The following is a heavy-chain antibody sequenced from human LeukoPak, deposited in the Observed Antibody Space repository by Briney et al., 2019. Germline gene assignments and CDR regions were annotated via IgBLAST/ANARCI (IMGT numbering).Heavy chain of an antibody. V-gene: IGHV4-4*08. CDR3: ASQNQRGLEYFVH. J-gene: IGHJ1*01. Sequence: SETLSLTRTVSGDSINNYYWNWIRRFPGEGLEWIGYIYSSGGGNYNPSLKSRVIISLDTSNNQVSLRMTSVTAADTAVYYCASQNQRGLEYFVHWGQGTLATVSS. CDR1: GDSINNYY. CDR2: IYSSGGG. D-gene: IGHD2-2*01.